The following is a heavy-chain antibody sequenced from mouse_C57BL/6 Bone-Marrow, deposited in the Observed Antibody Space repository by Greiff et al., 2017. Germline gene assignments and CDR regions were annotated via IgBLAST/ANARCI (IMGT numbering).Heavy chain of an antibody. J-gene: IGHJ2*01. Sequence: VQLQQSGAELVRPGASVTLFCKASGYTFTDYEMHWVKQTPVHGLEWIGAIDPETGGTAYNQKFKGKAILTADKSSSTAYMELRSLTSEDSTVYYCTGDGSSLDYWGQGTTLTVSS. CDR3: TGDGSSLDY. D-gene: IGHD1-1*01. CDR2: IDPETGGT. V-gene: IGHV1-15*01. CDR1: GYTFTDYE.